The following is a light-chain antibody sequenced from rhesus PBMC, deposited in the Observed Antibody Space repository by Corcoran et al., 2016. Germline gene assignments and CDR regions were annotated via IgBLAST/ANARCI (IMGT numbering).Light chain of an antibody. CDR1: QGITND. Sequence: DIQMTQSPSSLSASVGDRVTITCRASQGITNDLAWYQQKPGETPKLRIYEASTLQSGIPSRFSGSGAVTDSTLTISSLQSEDFATYYCQHYYSVPYRFGQGTKVEIK. J-gene: IGKJ2*01. V-gene: IGKV1-25*01. CDR3: QHYYSVPYR. CDR2: EAS.